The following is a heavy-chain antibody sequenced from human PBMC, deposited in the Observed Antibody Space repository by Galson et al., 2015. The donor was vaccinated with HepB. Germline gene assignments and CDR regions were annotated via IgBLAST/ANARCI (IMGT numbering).Heavy chain of an antibody. CDR1: GSSFTSYW. CDR2: IYPGDSDT. D-gene: IGHD6-13*01. J-gene: IGHJ6*02. CDR3: ARSAGTIYYYYGMDV. Sequence: QSGAEVTKPGESLKISCKGSGSSFTSYWIGWVRQMPGKGLEWMGIIYPGDSDTRYSPSFQGQVTISADKSISTAYLQWSSLKASDTAMYYCARSAGTIYYYYGMDVWGQGTTVTVSS. V-gene: IGHV5-51*01.